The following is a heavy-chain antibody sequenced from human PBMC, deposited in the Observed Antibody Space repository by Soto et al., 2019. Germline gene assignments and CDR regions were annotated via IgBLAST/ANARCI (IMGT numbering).Heavy chain of an antibody. V-gene: IGHV3-30*18. J-gene: IGHJ6*02. CDR3: AKEFGEQLVLNYGMDV. CDR1: GFTFRSFG. CDR2: VSYDGNHK. D-gene: IGHD3-10*01. Sequence: QVQLVESGGGVIQPGTSLSLSCGSSGFTFRSFGMYWVRQAPGKGLEWVAVVSYDGNHKYYADSVKVRFTVSRDNAKNMLYLHMNSLRVDDTAVYYCAKEFGEQLVLNYGMDVCCQGTTGTVSS.